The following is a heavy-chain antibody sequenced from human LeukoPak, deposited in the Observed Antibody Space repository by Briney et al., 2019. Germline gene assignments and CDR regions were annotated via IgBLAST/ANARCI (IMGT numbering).Heavy chain of an antibody. CDR3: AREVGATNS. D-gene: IGHD1-26*01. J-gene: IGHJ5*01. Sequence: GGSLRLSCAASGFTFSNYWMSWVRQAPGKGLEWVANIKQDGSEKYYVDSVKGRFTISRDNAKNSLFLQMNSLRAEDTAVYYCAREVGATNSRGQGTLVTVSS. V-gene: IGHV3-7*01. CDR1: GFTFSNYW. CDR2: IKQDGSEK.